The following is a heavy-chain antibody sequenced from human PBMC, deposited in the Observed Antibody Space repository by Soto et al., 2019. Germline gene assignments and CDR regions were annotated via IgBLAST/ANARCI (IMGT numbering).Heavy chain of an antibody. CDR2: ISSSSSYI. CDR1: GCTFSSYS. D-gene: IGHD3-10*01. V-gene: IGHV3-21*01. Sequence: GGSLILSCAASGCTFSSYSMNWVRKATGKGLEWVSSISSSSSYIYYADSVKGRFTISRDNAKNSLYLQMNSLRAEDTAVYYCARDHTMVPNWFDPWGQGTLVTVSS. CDR3: ARDHTMVPNWFDP. J-gene: IGHJ5*02.